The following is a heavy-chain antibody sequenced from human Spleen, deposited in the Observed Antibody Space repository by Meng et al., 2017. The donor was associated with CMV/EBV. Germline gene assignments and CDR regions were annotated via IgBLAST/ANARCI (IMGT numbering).Heavy chain of an antibody. CDR2: ISYDGSNK. J-gene: IGHJ6*02. V-gene: IGHV3-30-3*01. CDR3: ARPRNSSSWDFDYYYGMDV. D-gene: IGHD6-13*01. CDR1: GFTFSSYA. Sequence: GGSLRLSCAASGFTFSSYALNCVRQAPGKGLEWVAVISYDGSNKYYADPVKGRFTISRDNSKSTVYLQMNSLRPEDTAVYYCARPRNSSSWDFDYYYGMDVWGQGTTVTVSS.